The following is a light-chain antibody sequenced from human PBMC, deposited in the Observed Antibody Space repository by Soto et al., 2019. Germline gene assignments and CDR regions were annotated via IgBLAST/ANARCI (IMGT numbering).Light chain of an antibody. CDR3: QQRSNWRYT. V-gene: IGKV3-11*01. CDR1: QSVYSY. J-gene: IGKJ2*01. Sequence: EIVLTQSPATLSLSPGERATLSCRASQSVYSYLAWYQQKPGQAPRLLIYDASNRATGIPARFSGSGSGTDFTLTLSSLEPEDFAVYYCQQRSNWRYTFGQGTKLEIK. CDR2: DAS.